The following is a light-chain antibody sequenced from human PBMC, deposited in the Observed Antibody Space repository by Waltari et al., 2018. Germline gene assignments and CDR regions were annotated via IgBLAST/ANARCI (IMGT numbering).Light chain of an antibody. CDR3: LQYNSYPLT. CDR1: QGISNY. CDR2: AAS. Sequence: DIQMPQSPSAMSASVGDRVPITCRAIQGISNYLAWFQQKPGKGTKRLIYAASSLQSGVPSRFSGIGSGTEFTLTISSRQPEDFATYYGLQYNSYPLTFGGGTKGEIK. V-gene: IGKV1-17*03. J-gene: IGKJ4*01.